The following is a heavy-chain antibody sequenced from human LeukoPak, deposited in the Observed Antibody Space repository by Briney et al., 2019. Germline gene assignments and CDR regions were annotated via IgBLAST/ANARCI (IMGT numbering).Heavy chain of an antibody. D-gene: IGHD6-19*01. V-gene: IGHV4-39*07. CDR3: ARAPGKWLVFRFAFDP. CDR1: GGSISSSTSY. J-gene: IGHJ5*02. Sequence: PSETLSLTCAVSGGSISSSTSYWGWIRQPPGKGLEWIASVYYSGSSYYNPSLKSRITIYVDTSKNQFSLKLSSVTAADTAVYYCARAPGKWLVFRFAFDPWGQGTLVTVSS. CDR2: VYYSGSS.